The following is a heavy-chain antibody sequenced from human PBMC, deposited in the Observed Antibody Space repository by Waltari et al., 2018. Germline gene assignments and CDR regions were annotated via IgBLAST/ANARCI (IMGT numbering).Heavy chain of an antibody. Sequence: QVQLVQSGPEVQKPGASVKVSCKTSGYGFSTYYLHSGRQAPGQGLEWMGWVNPNSGGTNYAQKFQGRVTMTRDTSITTVYMELSRLRSDDTAILYCARQYFYGSRGDEYYFDSWGQGTLLTVSS. D-gene: IGHD3-10*01. CDR3: ARQYFYGSRGDEYYFDS. CDR1: GYGFSTYY. J-gene: IGHJ4*01. V-gene: IGHV1-2*02. CDR2: VNPNSGGT.